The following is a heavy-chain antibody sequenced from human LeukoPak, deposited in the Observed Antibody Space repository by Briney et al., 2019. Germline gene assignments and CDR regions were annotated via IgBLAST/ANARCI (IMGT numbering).Heavy chain of an antibody. J-gene: IGHJ4*02. CDR3: ARVRTTGGLLRYFDWHPNFDY. CDR1: GYTFTSYG. V-gene: IGHV1-18*01. CDR2: ISAYNGNT. Sequence: GASVKVSCKASGYTFTSYGISWVRQAPGQGLEWMGWISAYNGNTDYAQKLQGRVTMTTDTSTSTAYMELRSLRSDDTAVYYCARVRTTGGLLRYFDWHPNFDYWGQGTLVTVSS. D-gene: IGHD3-9*01.